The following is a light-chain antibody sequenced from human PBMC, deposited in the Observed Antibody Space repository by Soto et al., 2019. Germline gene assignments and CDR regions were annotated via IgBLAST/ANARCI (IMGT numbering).Light chain of an antibody. CDR3: QQYHSLWA. V-gene: IGKV1-5*01. CDR2: DAS. CDR1: ESISTW. J-gene: IGKJ1*01. Sequence: DIQMTQSPSTVSASVGDRITITCRASESISTWLAWYQQKPGQAPKLLIYDASISNSGVPSRFSGSGSGTDFTLTVSNLQPDDSATYYCQQYHSLWAFGQGTKVEI.